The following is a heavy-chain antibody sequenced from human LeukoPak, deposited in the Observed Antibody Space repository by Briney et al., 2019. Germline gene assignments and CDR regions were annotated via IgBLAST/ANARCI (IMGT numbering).Heavy chain of an antibody. CDR2: ITADNGNT. CDR1: GYTFTTYN. D-gene: IGHD3-16*01. Sequence: GASVKVSCKASGYTFTTYNINWVRQAPGQGLEWMGWITADNGNTNYAQKFQGRVTMTTDTSTSTVYMELRSLRSDDTAVYYCAREGLGELTLDYWGQGTLVTVSS. V-gene: IGHV1-18*01. CDR3: AREGLGELTLDY. J-gene: IGHJ4*02.